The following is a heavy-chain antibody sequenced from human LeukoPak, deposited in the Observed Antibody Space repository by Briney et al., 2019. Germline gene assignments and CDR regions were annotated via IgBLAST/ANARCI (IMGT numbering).Heavy chain of an antibody. V-gene: IGHV3-15*01. CDR2: IKSKTDGGTT. CDR1: GFTFSNAW. CDR3: TTYYYDSSGYYWFDP. Sequence: GGSLRLSCAASGFTFSNAWMSWVRQAPGKGLEWVGRIKSKTDGGTTDYAAPVKGRFTISRDDSKNTLYLQMNSLKTEDTAVYYCTTYYYDSSGYYWFDPWGQGTLVTVSS. J-gene: IGHJ5*02. D-gene: IGHD3-22*01.